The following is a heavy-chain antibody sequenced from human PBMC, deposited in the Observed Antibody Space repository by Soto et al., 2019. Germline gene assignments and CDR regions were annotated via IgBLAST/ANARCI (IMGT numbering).Heavy chain of an antibody. Sequence: QITLKESGPALVKPTQTLTLTCSFSGFSLSTSGVGVGWIRQPPGKALEWLTLIYWDDDKRYNPSLKRRLTIPKDTSKNQVVRTMTNLDPVDTATYFCAHFDFSSSQFDPWGQGTLVTVSS. V-gene: IGHV2-5*02. D-gene: IGHD6-13*01. CDR2: IYWDDDK. CDR1: GFSLSTSGVG. J-gene: IGHJ5*02. CDR3: AHFDFSSSQFDP.